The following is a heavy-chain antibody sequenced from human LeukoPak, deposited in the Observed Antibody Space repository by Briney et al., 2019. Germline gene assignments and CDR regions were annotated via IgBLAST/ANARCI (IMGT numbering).Heavy chain of an antibody. V-gene: IGHV1-69*13. CDR3: ASGSTLAVAGCVY. D-gene: IGHD6-19*01. J-gene: IGHJ4*02. Sequence: SVKVSCKASRNTFSSYAINWVRQAPRQGLEWMGRIIPIFGTANYAQKFQGRVTITADESTSTTYMELSSLRSEGTAVYYCASGSTLAVAGCVYWGQGTLVTVSS. CDR2: IIPIFGTA. CDR1: RNTFSSYA.